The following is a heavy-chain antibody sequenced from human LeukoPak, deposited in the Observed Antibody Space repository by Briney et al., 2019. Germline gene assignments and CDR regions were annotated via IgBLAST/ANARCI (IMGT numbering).Heavy chain of an antibody. V-gene: IGHV4-59*08. J-gene: IGHJ4*02. CDR1: GGSISSYY. D-gene: IGHD1-26*01. Sequence: SQTLSLTCTVPGGSISSYYWSWIRQPPGKRLHSLGFIFDSGSTKYSPSRKSRVTISVDTSKNQFSLKLSSVTAADTALYYCARSYSVSYSMGYWGQGTLVTVSS. CDR3: ARSYSVSYSMGY. CDR2: IFDSGST.